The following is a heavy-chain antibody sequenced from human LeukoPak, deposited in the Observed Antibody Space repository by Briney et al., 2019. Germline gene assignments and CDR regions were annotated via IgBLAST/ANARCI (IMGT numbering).Heavy chain of an antibody. CDR1: GYTFTSYG. D-gene: IGHD3-22*01. J-gene: IGHJ3*02. CDR3: ASNLNYYDSSGYYSSRAFDI. V-gene: IGHV1-18*01. Sequence: ASVKVSCKASGYTFTSYGISWVRQAPGQGLEWMGWISAYNGNTNYAQKLQGRVTMTTDTSTSTAYMELRSLRSDDTAVYYCASNLNYYDSSGYYSSRAFDIWGQGTMVTVSS. CDR2: ISAYNGNT.